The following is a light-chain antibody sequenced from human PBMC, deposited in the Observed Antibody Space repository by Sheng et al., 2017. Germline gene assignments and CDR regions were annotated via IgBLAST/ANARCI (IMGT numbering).Light chain of an antibody. V-gene: IGKV1-5*03. CDR1: QSISSW. CDR2: KAS. CDR3: QQYGTSPYT. Sequence: IRMTQSPSSFSASVGDTVTITCRASQSISSWLAWYQQKPGKAPKLLIYKASSLESGVPSRFSGSGSGTDFTLTISRLEPEDFAVYYCQQYGTSPYTFGLGTKLEIK. J-gene: IGKJ2*01.